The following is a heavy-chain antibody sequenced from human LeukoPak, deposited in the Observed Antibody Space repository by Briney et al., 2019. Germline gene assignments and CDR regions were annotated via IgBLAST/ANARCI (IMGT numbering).Heavy chain of an antibody. J-gene: IGHJ4*02. V-gene: IGHV4-30-4*01. D-gene: IGHD6-19*01. CDR2: IYYSGSN. Sequence: PSQTLSLTCTVSGGSISSGDYYWSWIRQPPGKGLEWIGYIYYSGSNYYNPSLKSRVNISVDTSKNQYSLKLSSVTAADTAVYCCVQSGGGAVAAQVPPFDYWGQGTLVTVSS. CDR3: VQSGGGAVAAQVPPFDY. CDR1: GGSISSGDYY.